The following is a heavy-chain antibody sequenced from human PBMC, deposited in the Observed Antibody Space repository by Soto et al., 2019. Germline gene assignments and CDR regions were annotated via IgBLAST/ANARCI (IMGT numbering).Heavy chain of an antibody. CDR2: INGDGSYT. CDR3: ARERGGYSSDF. J-gene: IGHJ4*02. V-gene: IGHV3-74*01. Sequence: EVQLVECGGGLVQPGGSLRLSCAASGFTFSSYWMHWLRQVPGKGLVWVSRINGDGSYTNYADSVKGRFTISRDNAKNTLYLQMNSLRAEDTAVYYCARERGGYSSDFWGQGTLVTVSS. CDR1: GFTFSSYW. D-gene: IGHD2-15*01.